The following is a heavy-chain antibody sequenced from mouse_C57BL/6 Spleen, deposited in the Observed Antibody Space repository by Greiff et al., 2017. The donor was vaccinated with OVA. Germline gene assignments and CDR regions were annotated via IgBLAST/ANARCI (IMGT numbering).Heavy chain of an antibody. J-gene: IGHJ1*03. CDR2: IHPNSGST. CDR1: GYTFTSYW. D-gene: IGHD1-1*01. Sequence: QVQLQQPGAELVKPGASVKLSCKASGYTFTSYWMHWVKQRPGQGLEWIGMIHPNSGSTNYNEKFKSKATLTVDKSSSTAYMQLSSLTSEDSAVYYCASPYYYGSIYVRYFDVWGTGTTVTVSS. CDR3: ASPYYYGSIYVRYFDV. V-gene: IGHV1-64*01.